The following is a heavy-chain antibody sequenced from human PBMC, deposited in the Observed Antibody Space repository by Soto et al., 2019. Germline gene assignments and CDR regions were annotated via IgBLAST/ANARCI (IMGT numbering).Heavy chain of an antibody. CDR1: GGSISSGGYY. V-gene: IGHV4-31*09. J-gene: IGHJ5*02. CDR2: IYYSGST. Sequence: PSETLSLTCTVSGGSISSGGYYWSWIRQHPGKGLEWIGYIYYSGSTYYNPSLKSRVTISVDKSKNQFSLKLSSVTAADTAVYYCVRSYMVRGVANWFDPWGQGTLVTVSS. CDR3: VRSYMVRGVANWFDP. D-gene: IGHD3-10*01.